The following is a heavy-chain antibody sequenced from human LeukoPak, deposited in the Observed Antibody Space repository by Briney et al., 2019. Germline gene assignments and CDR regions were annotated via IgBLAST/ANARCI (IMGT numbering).Heavy chain of an antibody. J-gene: IGHJ3*02. D-gene: IGHD2-2*01. CDR2: IWYDGSKR. V-gene: IGHV3-33*01. CDR1: GYTFSNHG. Sequence: PGGSLRLSCTASGYTFSNHGLHWVRQAPGKGLEWVALIWYDGSKRYYADSVQGRFTISRDDSKNTLFLQMNSLRAEDTAVYYCARVVPAAPAQWAFDIWGQGTMVTVSS. CDR3: ARVVPAAPAQWAFDI.